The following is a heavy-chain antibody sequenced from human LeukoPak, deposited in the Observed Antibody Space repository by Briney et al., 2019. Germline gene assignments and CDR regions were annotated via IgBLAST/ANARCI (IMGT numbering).Heavy chain of an antibody. D-gene: IGHD3-10*01. CDR1: GFTFSNAW. J-gene: IGHJ4*02. CDR3: YYYYGSGGSWTLFDY. V-gene: IGHV3-15*01. CDR2: IKSKTDGGTT. Sequence: PGGSLRLSCAASGFTFSNAWMSWVRQAPGKGLEWVGRIKSKTDGGTTDYAAPVKGRFTISRDDSKNTLYLQMNSLKTEDTAVYYCYYYYGSGGSWTLFDYWGQGTLVTVSS.